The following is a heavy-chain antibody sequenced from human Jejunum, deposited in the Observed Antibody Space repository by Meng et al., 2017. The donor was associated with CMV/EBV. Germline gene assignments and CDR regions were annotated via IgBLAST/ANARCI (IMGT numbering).Heavy chain of an antibody. Sequence: FTFSNYAMHGVRRAPGKGLEWVAVISYDGSDNYYADSVKGRFTISRANSKNTLDLQMNSLRAEDTAVYFCARGRVSYTSWSPQGYWGQGALVTVSS. CDR1: FTFSNYA. D-gene: IGHD6-6*01. CDR3: ARGRVSYTSWSPQGY. J-gene: IGHJ4*02. CDR2: ISYDGSDN. V-gene: IGHV3-30-3*01.